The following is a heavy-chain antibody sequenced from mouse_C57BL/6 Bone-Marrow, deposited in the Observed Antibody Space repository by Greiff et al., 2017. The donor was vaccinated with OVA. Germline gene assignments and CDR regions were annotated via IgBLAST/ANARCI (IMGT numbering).Heavy chain of an antibody. V-gene: IGHV1-81*01. CDR2: IYPRSGNT. D-gene: IGHD1-1*01. Sequence: QVHVKQSGAELARPGASVKLSCKASGYTFTSYGISWVKQRTGQGLEWIGEIYPRSGNTYYNEKFKGKATLTADKSSSTAYMELRSLTSEDSAVYFCARLTTVVAEDYWGQGTTLTVSS. CDR1: GYTFTSYG. CDR3: ARLTTVVAEDY. J-gene: IGHJ2*01.